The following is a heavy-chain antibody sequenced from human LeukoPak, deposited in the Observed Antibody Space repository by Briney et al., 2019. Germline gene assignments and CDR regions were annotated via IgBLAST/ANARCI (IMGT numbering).Heavy chain of an antibody. J-gene: IGHJ4*02. CDR3: AKDFRIGYSAHFDY. V-gene: IGHV3-23*01. CDR1: GFTFTSYS. D-gene: IGHD2-21*01. CDR2: ISGGGGST. Sequence: GGSLRLSCAASGFTFTSYSMNWVRQAPGKGLEWVSTISGGGGSTYYADSVKGRFSISRDNSKNTLYLQMDSLRGEDTAVYYCAKDFRIGYSAHFDYWGQGALVTVSS.